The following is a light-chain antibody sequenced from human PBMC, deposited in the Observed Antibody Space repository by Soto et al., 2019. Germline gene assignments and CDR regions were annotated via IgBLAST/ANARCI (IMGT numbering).Light chain of an antibody. CDR2: LGS. CDR1: QSLLHSNGYNY. CDR3: MQALQSTWT. Sequence: DIVMTQSPLSLPVTPGEPASISCRSSQSLLHSNGYNYLDWYLQKPGQSPQLLIYLGSNRASGVPDRFSGSGSGTDFTLKISRVEAEDVGVYYCMQALQSTWTLGQGTKVDLK. V-gene: IGKV2-28*01. J-gene: IGKJ1*01.